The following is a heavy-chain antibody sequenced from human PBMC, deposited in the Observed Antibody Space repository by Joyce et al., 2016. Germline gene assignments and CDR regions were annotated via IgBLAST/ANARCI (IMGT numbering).Heavy chain of an antibody. CDR2: ISGTSYYI. CDR1: GSIFSSSS. D-gene: IGHD3-10*01. J-gene: IGHJ6*02. Sequence: QLVESGGGVVKPGGSLRLSCEASGSIFSSSSMCWFPQAPVKALEWVAAISGTSYYIFHAETVRGRFTVSSDNAKKTQYLQMYSLKAEDSAVFCCARGGVSYYYAMDVWGQGGTVTVSS. V-gene: IGHV3-21*01. CDR3: ARGGVSYYYAMDV.